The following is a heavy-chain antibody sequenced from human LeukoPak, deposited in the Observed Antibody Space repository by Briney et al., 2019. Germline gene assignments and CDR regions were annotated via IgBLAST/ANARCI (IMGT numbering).Heavy chain of an antibody. CDR3: AKSSRPYCGGGTRSAFDY. CDR1: AFTFSKYA. V-gene: IGHV3-23*01. CDR2: ITGSGGST. Sequence: QAGGSLRLSCAVSAFTFSKYAMSWVRQAPGKGLEWVSIITGSGGSTYYADSVKGRFTISRDNSKNTLYLQVNSLRAEDTAVYYCAKSSRPYCGGGTRSAFDYWGQGTPVTVSS. D-gene: IGHD2-21*01. J-gene: IGHJ4*02.